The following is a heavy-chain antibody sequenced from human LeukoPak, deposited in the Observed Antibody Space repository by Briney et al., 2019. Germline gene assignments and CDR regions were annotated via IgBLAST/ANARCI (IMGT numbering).Heavy chain of an antibody. CDR2: MNPNSGNT. D-gene: IGHD3-22*01. CDR3: ARVDYYDSSGTNWLDP. CDR1: GYTFTSYD. J-gene: IGHJ5*02. Sequence: ASVKVSCKASGYTFTSYDINWVRQATGQGLEWMGWMNPNSGNTGYAQSFQGRVTITRNTSISTAYMELSSLRSEDTAVYYCARVDYYDSSGTNWLDPWGQGTLVTVSS. V-gene: IGHV1-8*03.